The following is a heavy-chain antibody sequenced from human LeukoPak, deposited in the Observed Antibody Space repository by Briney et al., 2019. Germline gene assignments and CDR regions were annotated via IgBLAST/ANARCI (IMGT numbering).Heavy chain of an antibody. Sequence: SETLSLTCAVYGGSFSGYYLSWIRQPPGKGLEWIGEINHSGSTNYDPSLKSRVTISVDTSKNQFSLKLSSVTAADTAVYYCARASPLGLTWFDPWGQGTLVTVSS. J-gene: IGHJ5*02. V-gene: IGHV4-34*01. D-gene: IGHD2-8*01. CDR1: GGSFSGYY. CDR3: ARASPLGLTWFDP. CDR2: INHSGST.